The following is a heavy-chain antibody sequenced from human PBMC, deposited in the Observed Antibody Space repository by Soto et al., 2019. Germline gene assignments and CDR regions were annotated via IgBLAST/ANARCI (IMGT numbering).Heavy chain of an antibody. V-gene: IGHV3-21*01. J-gene: IGHJ6*02. CDR2: ISSSSSYI. CDR3: ARDGESDYYYYYGMDV. CDR1: GFTFSSYS. D-gene: IGHD3-10*01. Sequence: VPLVESGGGLVKPGGSLRLSCAASGFTFSSYSMNWVRQAPGKGLEWVSSISSSSSYIYYADSVKGRFTISRDNAKNSLYLQMNSLRAEDTAVYYCARDGESDYYYYYGMDVWGQGTTVTVSS.